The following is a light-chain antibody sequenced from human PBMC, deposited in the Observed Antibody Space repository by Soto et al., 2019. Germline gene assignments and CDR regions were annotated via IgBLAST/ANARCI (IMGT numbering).Light chain of an antibody. Sequence: EIVLTQSPGTLSLSPGERATLSCRASQTVTSNYLAWYQRKPGQAPRLLIYGASSRATEIPDRFSGSGSGTDFSLTTTRLEPEDFAVYFCQQYAGSPSTFGQATKVEIK. V-gene: IGKV3-20*01. CDR1: QTVTSNY. CDR3: QQYAGSPST. J-gene: IGKJ1*01. CDR2: GAS.